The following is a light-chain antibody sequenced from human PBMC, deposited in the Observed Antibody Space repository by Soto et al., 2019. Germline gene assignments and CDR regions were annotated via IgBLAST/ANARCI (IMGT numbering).Light chain of an antibody. CDR2: GAS. CDR3: LQHNSYPYT. CDR1: QGITTF. V-gene: IGKV1-17*03. J-gene: IGKJ2*01. Sequence: DIQMTQSPSAVSASVGDTVTVTCRASQGITTFLAWFRQRPGKVPERLIYGASSLQSGVPSRFGGRGSGTEFTLTISSLQPEDFGTYYCLQHNSYPYTFGPGTKLEIK.